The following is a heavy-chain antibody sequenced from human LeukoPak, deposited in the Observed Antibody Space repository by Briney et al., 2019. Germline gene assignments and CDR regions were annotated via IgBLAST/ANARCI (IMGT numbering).Heavy chain of an antibody. J-gene: IGHJ5*02. CDR1: GGTFSSYA. CDR3: ARTGAAAGLEFDP. CDR2: IIPILGIA. Sequence: EASVKVSCKASGGTFSSYAISWVRQAPGQGLEWMGRIIPILGIANYAQKFQGRVTITADKPTSTAYMELSSLRSEDTAVYYCARTGAAAGLEFDPWGQGTLVTVSS. V-gene: IGHV1-69*04. D-gene: IGHD6-13*01.